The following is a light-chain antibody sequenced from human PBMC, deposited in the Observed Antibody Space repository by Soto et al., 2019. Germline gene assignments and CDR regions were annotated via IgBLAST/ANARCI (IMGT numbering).Light chain of an antibody. V-gene: IGLV4-69*01. Sequence: QSVLTQSPSASASLGASVKLTCTLSSGHSTYAIAWHQQQPEKGPRYLMKVNSDGSHNKGDGIPDRFSGSSSGAERYLIISSLQSEDEADYYCQTWGTGPVIFGGGTKVTVL. CDR3: QTWGTGPVI. CDR2: VNSDGSH. J-gene: IGLJ2*01. CDR1: SGHSTYA.